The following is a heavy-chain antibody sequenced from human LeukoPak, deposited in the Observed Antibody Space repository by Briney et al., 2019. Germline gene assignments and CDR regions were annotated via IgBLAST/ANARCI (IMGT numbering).Heavy chain of an antibody. CDR2: YYYSGNT. CDR1: GVSISNYY. Sequence: SETLSLTCTVSGVSISNYYWSWIRQPPGKGLEWIGYYYYSGNTNYNPSLKSRVTISVDTSQNQFSLKLSSVTAADTAVYYCARDRGDGYNSGYFEYWGQGTLVTVSS. D-gene: IGHD5-24*01. V-gene: IGHV4-59*12. J-gene: IGHJ4*02. CDR3: ARDRGDGYNSGYFEY.